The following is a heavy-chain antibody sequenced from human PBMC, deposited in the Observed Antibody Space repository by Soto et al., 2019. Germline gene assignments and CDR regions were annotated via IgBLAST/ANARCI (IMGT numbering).Heavy chain of an antibody. Sequence: SGPTLVNPTQTLTLTCTFSGFSLSTSGMCVSWIRQPPGKALEWLARIDWDDDKYYSTSLKTRLTISKDTSKNQVVLTMTNMDPVDTATYYCARSAMVSSSRWYADAFDIWGQGTMVTVS. J-gene: IGHJ3*02. V-gene: IGHV2-70*11. CDR1: GFSLSTSGMC. D-gene: IGHD6-19*01. CDR2: IDWDDDK. CDR3: ARSAMVSSSRWYADAFDI.